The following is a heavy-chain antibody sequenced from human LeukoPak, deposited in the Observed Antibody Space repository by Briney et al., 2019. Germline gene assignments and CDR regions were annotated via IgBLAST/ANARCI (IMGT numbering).Heavy chain of an antibody. CDR1: GFTFSTYW. D-gene: IGHD2-2*01. CDR3: ARVRCSSNSCFPDY. Sequence: GGSLRLSCAASGFTFSTYWMGWVRQAPGKGLEWVANIKQDGSDKYYVDSVKGRFTISRDNAKNSLFLQMNSLRAEDTAVYYCARVRCSSNSCFPDYWGQGTLVTVSS. CDR2: IKQDGSDK. J-gene: IGHJ4*02. V-gene: IGHV3-7*01.